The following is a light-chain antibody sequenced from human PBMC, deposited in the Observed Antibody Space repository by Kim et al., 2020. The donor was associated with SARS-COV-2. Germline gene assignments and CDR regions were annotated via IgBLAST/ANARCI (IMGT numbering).Light chain of an antibody. Sequence: RVTISCTGSSSNIGTRFDVNWYQQVPGTAPKLLIYGNNNRPSGVPGRFSGFKSGTSASLAITGLQPEDEADYYCQSYDSSLGGSLFGGGTKLTVL. CDR2: GNN. CDR3: QSYDSSLGGSL. CDR1: SSNIGTRFD. J-gene: IGLJ3*02. V-gene: IGLV1-40*01.